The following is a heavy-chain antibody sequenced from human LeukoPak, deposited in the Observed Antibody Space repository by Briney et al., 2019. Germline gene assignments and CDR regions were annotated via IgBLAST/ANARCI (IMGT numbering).Heavy chain of an antibody. V-gene: IGHV4-4*07. D-gene: IGHD2-2*01. CDR2: IYGSGST. CDR1: GGSISSYY. J-gene: IGHJ6*02. CDR3: ARYRVVPAAMDV. Sequence: SETLSLTCTVSGGSISSYYWSWIRQSDGKGLEWIGRIYGSGSTNYNPSLKSRVTMSVDTSKNQFSLQLTSVTAADTAIYYCARYRVVPAAMDVWGHGTTVTVSS.